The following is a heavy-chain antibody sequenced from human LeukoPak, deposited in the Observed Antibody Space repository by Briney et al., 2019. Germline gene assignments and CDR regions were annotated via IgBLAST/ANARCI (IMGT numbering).Heavy chain of an antibody. D-gene: IGHD1-1*01. CDR2: IYSGGST. CDR3: ARDFLSAGPFDYYYGMDV. V-gene: IGHV3-66*01. J-gene: IGHJ6*02. Sequence: GGSLRLSCAASGFTVSSNYMSWVRQAPGKGLEWVSVIYSGGSTYYADSVKGRFTISRDNSKNTLYLQMNSLRAEDTAVYYCARDFLSAGPFDYYYGMDVWGQGTTVTVSS. CDR1: GFTVSSNY.